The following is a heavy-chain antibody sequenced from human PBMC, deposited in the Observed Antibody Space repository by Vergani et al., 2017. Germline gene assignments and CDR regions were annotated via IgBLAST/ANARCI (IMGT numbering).Heavy chain of an antibody. D-gene: IGHD5-18*01. CDR1: GGSFSGYY. CDR2: INHSGST. V-gene: IGHV4-34*01. J-gene: IGHJ6*03. Sequence: QVQLQQWGAGLLKPSETLSLTCAVYGGSFSGYYWSWIRQPPGKGLEWIGEINHSGSTNYNPSLKSRVTISVDTSKNQFSLKLSSVTAADTAVYYCARDRRNTAMGWGDYYDYMDVWGKGTTVTVSS. CDR3: ARDRRNTAMGWGDYYDYMDV.